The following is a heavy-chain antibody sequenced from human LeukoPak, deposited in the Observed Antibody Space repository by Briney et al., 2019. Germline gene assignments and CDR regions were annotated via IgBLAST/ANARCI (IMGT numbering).Heavy chain of an antibody. V-gene: IGHV3-21*01. CDR3: ARSVRIAVAGLPDY. Sequence: GGSLRLSCAASGFTFSSYSMNWVSQAPGKGLEWVSSISSSSNYIYYADSVKGRFTISRDNAKNSLYLQMNSLRAEDTAVYYCARSVRIAVAGLPDYWGQGTLVTVSS. J-gene: IGHJ4*02. CDR1: GFTFSSYS. D-gene: IGHD6-19*01. CDR2: ISSSSNYI.